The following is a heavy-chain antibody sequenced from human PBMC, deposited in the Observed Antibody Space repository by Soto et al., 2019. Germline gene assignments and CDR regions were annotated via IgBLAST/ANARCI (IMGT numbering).Heavy chain of an antibody. CDR1: GYPFTGYY. J-gene: IGHJ4*02. CDR2: INPNSGGT. V-gene: IGHV1-2*04. CDR3: ARRSCGGDCYPYYFDC. D-gene: IGHD2-21*02. Sequence: ASVKVSCKASGYPFTGYYIHWVRQAPGQGLEWMGWINPNSGGTNYAQKFQDWVTMTRDTSISTAYMELSRLRSDDTAVYYCARRSCGGDCYPYYFDCWGQGTLVTVSS.